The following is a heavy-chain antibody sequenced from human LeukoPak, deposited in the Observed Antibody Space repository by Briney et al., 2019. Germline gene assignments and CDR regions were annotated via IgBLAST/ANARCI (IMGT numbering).Heavy chain of an antibody. V-gene: IGHV3-23*01. CDR1: GFTFSDYW. CDR2: ISGGGETT. D-gene: IGHD4-17*01. Sequence: PGGSLRLSCAASGFTFSDYWMTWVRQAPGKGLEWVSSISGGGETTYYADSARGRFTISRDNSQNTLYLQMNSLRAEDTAVYYCARDYADYVGYFFFDYWGQGTLVTVSS. J-gene: IGHJ4*02. CDR3: ARDYADYVGYFFFDY.